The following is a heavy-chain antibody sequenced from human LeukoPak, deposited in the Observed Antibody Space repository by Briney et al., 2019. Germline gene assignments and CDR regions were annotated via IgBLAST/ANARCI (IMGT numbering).Heavy chain of an antibody. V-gene: IGHV4-34*01. Sequence: PETLSLTCAVYGGSFSGYYWSWIRQPPGKGLEWIGEINHSGSTNYNPSLKSRVTISVDTSKNQFSLKLSSVTAADTAVYYCARGFHYYDSRDRAFDIWGQGTMVTLSS. J-gene: IGHJ3*02. D-gene: IGHD3-22*01. CDR1: GGSFSGYY. CDR3: ARGFHYYDSRDRAFDI. CDR2: INHSGST.